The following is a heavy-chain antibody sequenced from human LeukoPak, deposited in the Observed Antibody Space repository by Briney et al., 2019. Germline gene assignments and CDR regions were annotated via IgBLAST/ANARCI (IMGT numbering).Heavy chain of an antibody. CDR3: AKVAKYYYGPETYYFFEQ. Sequence: GGSLRLSCAASGFIFSGYWMTWVRQVPGKGLEWVANIKQDGSEKYYVDSVKGRFTISRDNAKKSLYLHMNSLRAEDTAVYYCAKVAKYYYGPETYYFFEQWGQGTPVTAAS. D-gene: IGHD3-10*01. J-gene: IGHJ4*02. V-gene: IGHV3-7*01. CDR1: GFIFSGYW. CDR2: IKQDGSEK.